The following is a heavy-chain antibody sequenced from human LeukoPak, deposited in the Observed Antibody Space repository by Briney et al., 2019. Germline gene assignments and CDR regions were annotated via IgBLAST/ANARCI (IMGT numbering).Heavy chain of an antibody. CDR2: VKGDGRTT. D-gene: IGHD3-3*01. V-gene: IGHV3-74*01. J-gene: IGHJ4*02. CDR3: AKHATDFWSGYDY. Sequence: QPGGSLRLSCAASGLTFSDFWMHWVRQPPGKGLVWVALVKGDGRTTIYADSVKGRFTISRDNAKNTLYLQMNSLRAEDTAVYYCAKHATDFWSGYDYWGQGTLVTVSS. CDR1: GLTFSDFW.